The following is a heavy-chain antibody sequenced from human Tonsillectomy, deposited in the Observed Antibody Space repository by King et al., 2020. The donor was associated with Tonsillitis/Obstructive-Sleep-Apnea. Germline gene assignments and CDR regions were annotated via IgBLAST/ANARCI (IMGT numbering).Heavy chain of an antibody. CDR1: GGTFSSYS. Sequence: QLVQSGAEVKKPGSSVKVSCKASGGTFSSYSINWVRQAPGQGLEWMGGIIPIFGTAKYAQTFQGRITITADESTSTAHMELSSLRSEDTAVYYCARAFYDSSGYYYSYFDYWGQGTLVTVSS. J-gene: IGHJ4*02. CDR2: IIPIFGTA. D-gene: IGHD3-22*01. V-gene: IGHV1-69*01. CDR3: ARAFYDSSGYYYSYFDY.